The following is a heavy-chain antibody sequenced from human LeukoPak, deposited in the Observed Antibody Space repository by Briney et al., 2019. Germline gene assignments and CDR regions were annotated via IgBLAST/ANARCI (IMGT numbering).Heavy chain of an antibody. D-gene: IGHD1-26*01. V-gene: IGHV4-4*02. CDR2: IYHSGST. CDR1: GGSIGSSNW. CDR3: ARDKREPRYAFDI. J-gene: IGHJ3*02. Sequence: SGTLSLTCAVSGGSIGSSNWWSWVRQPPGKGLEWIGEIYHSGSTNYNPSLKSRVTISVDKSKNQFSLKLSSVTAADTAVYYCARDKREPRYAFDIWGQGTMVTVSS.